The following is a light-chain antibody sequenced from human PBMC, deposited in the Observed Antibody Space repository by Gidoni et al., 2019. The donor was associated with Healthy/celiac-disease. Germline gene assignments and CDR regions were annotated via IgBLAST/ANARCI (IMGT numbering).Light chain of an antibody. CDR2: DAS. CDR1: QSVSSY. V-gene: IGKV3-11*01. J-gene: IGKJ5*01. CDR3: QQRWSFT. Sequence: EIVLTQSPATLSLSPGERATLSCRASQSVSSYLALYQQKPGQAPRLLIYDASNRATGIPARFSGSGTGTDFTLTISSLEPEDFAVYYCQQRWSFTFGQGTRLEIK.